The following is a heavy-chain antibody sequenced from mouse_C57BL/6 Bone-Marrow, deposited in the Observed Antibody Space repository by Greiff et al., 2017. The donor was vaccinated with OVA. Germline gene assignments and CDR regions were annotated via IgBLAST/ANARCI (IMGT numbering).Heavy chain of an antibody. CDR2: IYPGGGYT. CDR1: GYTFTNYW. J-gene: IGHJ2*01. CDR3: ALNWDDYFDY. Sequence: QVQLQQSGAELVRPGTSVKMSCKASGYTFTNYWIGWAKQRPGHGLEWIGDIYPGGGYTNYNEKFKGKATLTADKSSSTAYMQFSSLTSEDSAIYYCALNWDDYFDYWGQGTTLTVSS. V-gene: IGHV1-63*01. D-gene: IGHD4-1*01.